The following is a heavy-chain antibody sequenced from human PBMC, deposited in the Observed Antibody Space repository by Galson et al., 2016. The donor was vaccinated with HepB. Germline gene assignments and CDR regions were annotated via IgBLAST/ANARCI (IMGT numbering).Heavy chain of an antibody. D-gene: IGHD1-1*01. CDR3: SSDWAATGPPKFDP. CDR1: GYSISSFDY. CDR2: IFHTGNT. V-gene: IGHV4-4*02. J-gene: IGHJ5*02. Sequence: SETLSLTCAVSGYSISSFDYWSWVRQPPGKGLEWIGQIFHTGNTKYNPSLDSRVTISLDKSTNQFSRKLTSLTAADTAVYYCSSDWAATGPPKFDPWGQGILVTVSS.